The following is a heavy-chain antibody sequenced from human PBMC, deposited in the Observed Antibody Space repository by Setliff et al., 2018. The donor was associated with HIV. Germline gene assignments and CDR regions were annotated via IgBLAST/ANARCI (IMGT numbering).Heavy chain of an antibody. Sequence: ASVKVSCKASGYTFTSFDINWVRQAAGQGLEWMGWMNPNSGNTGYAQKIRGRVTMTRNTSISTAYMELSSLRSEDTAVYYCARGATMIEAVIRRNLKNDAFDIWGQGTMVTVSS. CDR1: GYTFTSFD. V-gene: IGHV1-8*02. D-gene: IGHD3-22*01. CDR3: ARGATMIEAVIRRNLKNDAFDI. J-gene: IGHJ3*02. CDR2: MNPNSGNT.